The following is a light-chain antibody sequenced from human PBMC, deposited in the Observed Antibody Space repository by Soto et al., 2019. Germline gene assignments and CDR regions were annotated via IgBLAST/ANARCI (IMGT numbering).Light chain of an antibody. CDR2: DAS. CDR3: QQYDSSSGT. CDR1: QTIYTW. V-gene: IGKV1-5*01. J-gene: IGKJ1*01. Sequence: DIQMTQSPSTLSSSVGDRVTITCRASQTIYTWLAWYQQKPGKAPNLLIYDASNLQSGIPSRFRGSGSGADFTLTISGLQPDDFATYYCQQYDSSSGTFGQGTKVDIK.